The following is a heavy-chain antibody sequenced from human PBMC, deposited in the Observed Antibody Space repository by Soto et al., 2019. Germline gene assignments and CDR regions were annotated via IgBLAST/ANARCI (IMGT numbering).Heavy chain of an antibody. CDR1: GFTFSSYA. Sequence: PGGSLRLSCAASGFTFSSYAMHWVRQAPGKGLEWVAVISYDGSNKYYADSVKGRFTISRDNSKNTLYLQMNSLRAEDTAVYYCARDEARYYDSSGYYSPLNAFDIWGQGTMVTVS. J-gene: IGHJ3*02. CDR3: ARDEARYYDSSGYYSPLNAFDI. V-gene: IGHV3-30-3*01. CDR2: ISYDGSNK. D-gene: IGHD3-22*01.